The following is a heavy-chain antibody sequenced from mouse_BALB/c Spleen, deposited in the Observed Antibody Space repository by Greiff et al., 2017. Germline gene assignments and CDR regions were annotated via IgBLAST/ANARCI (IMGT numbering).Heavy chain of an antibody. D-gene: IGHD1-1*01. V-gene: IGHV5-4*02. CDR3: ARDKGYYGISGRGFAY. CDR1: GFTFSDYY. J-gene: IGHJ3*01. Sequence: EVQRVESGGGLVKPGGSLKLSCAASGFTFSDYYMYWVRQTPEKRLEWVATISDGGSYTYYPDSVKGRFTLSRDNAKNNLYLQMSSLKSEDTAMYYCARDKGYYGISGRGFAYWGQGTLVTVSA. CDR2: ISDGGSYT.